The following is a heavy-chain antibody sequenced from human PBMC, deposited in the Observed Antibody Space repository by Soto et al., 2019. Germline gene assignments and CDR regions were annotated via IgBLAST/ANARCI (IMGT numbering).Heavy chain of an antibody. CDR2: MNPNSGNT. J-gene: IGHJ4*02. Sequence: GASVKVSCKASGYTFTSYDINWVRQATGQGLEWMGWMNPNSGNTGYAQKFQGRVTMTRNTSISTAYMELNNLRSEDTAVYYCARDLRFVDLHYYFDSWGQGTLVTVSS. CDR3: ARDLRFVDLHYYFDS. CDR1: GYTFTSYD. D-gene: IGHD3-10*01. V-gene: IGHV1-8*01.